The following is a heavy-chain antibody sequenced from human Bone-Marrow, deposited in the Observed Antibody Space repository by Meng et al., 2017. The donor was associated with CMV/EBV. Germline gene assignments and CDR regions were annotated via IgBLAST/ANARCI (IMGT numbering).Heavy chain of an antibody. J-gene: IGHJ5*02. V-gene: IGHV3-21*04. CDR3: AKDRTNYGDYVFDP. D-gene: IGHD4-17*01. CDR2: ISSSSSYI. CDR1: GFTFSSYS. Sequence: SLKISCAASGFTFSSYSMNWVRQAPGKGLEWVSSISSSSSYIYYADSVKGRFTISRDNAKNSLYLQMNSLRAEDTALYYCAKDRTNYGDYVFDPWGQGTLVTVSS.